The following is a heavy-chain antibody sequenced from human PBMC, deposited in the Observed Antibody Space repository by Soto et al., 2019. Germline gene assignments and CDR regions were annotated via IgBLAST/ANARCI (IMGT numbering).Heavy chain of an antibody. CDR1: GGSISSGGYY. J-gene: IGHJ5*02. CDR3: ASVVVVAATYVWLDP. D-gene: IGHD2-15*01. Sequence: NPSETLSLTCTVSGGSISSGGYYWSWIRQHPGKGLEWIGYIYYSGSTYYNPSLKSRVTISVDTSKNQFSLKLSSVTAADTAVYYCASVVVVAATYVWLDPWGQGTLVTVSS. CDR2: IYYSGST. V-gene: IGHV4-31*03.